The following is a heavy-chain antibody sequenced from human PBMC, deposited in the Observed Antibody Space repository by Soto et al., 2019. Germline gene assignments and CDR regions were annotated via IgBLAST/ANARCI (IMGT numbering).Heavy chain of an antibody. Sequence: GGSLRLSCVGSGFTFNSYWMAWVRQAPGKGLEWVANIKQDGGERYYVDSVNGRFTISRDNAENSVSLQMNSLRAEDTAVYYCARAGFDFWSGAYTADSDYSGQGTQVTVSS. D-gene: IGHD3-3*01. V-gene: IGHV3-7*01. J-gene: IGHJ4*02. CDR2: IKQDGGER. CDR1: GFTFNSYW. CDR3: ARAGFDFWSGAYTADSDY.